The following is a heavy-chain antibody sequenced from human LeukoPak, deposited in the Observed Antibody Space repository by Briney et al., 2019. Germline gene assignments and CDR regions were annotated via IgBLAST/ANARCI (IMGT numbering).Heavy chain of an antibody. V-gene: IGHV3-33*01. Sequence: GASLRLSCAASGFTFSTYGIHWVRQAPGKGLEWVAGIRHDGRSKDYADSVKGRFTISRDNSKNTVYLEMNSLRAEDTALFYCARKRATGYFDSWGQGTVVTASS. J-gene: IGHJ4*02. CDR1: GFTFSTYG. CDR2: IRHDGRSK. CDR3: ARKRATGYFDS. D-gene: IGHD5-12*01.